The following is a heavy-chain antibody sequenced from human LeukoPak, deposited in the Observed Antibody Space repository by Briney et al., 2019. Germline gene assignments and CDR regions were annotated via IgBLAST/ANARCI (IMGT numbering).Heavy chain of an antibody. J-gene: IGHJ5*02. D-gene: IGHD2-2*01. CDR3: ARVSCSSTSCRGNWFDP. CDR2: INPNSGGT. CDR1: GYTFTGYY. V-gene: IGHV1-2*02. Sequence: ASVKLSCKASGYTFTGYYMHWVRQAPGQGLEWVGCINPNSGGTNYAQNFQGRVTMTRDRSISTAYMELSRLRSDDTAVYYCARVSCSSTSCRGNWFDPWGQGTLVTVSS.